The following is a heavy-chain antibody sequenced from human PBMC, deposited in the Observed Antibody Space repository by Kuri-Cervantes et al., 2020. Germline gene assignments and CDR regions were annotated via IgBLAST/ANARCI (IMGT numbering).Heavy chain of an antibody. V-gene: IGHV4-34*01. CDR1: GGSLSGYY. J-gene: IGHJ6*03. D-gene: IGHD6-13*01. Sequence: SETLSLTCAVYGGSLSGYYWSWIRQPPGEGLEWIGEINNSRSTKYSPSLKSRVTMSLDTSKNQFSLKLSSVTAADTAVYYCARGVSSWLDYYYYYYMDVWGKGTTVTVSS. CDR2: INNSRST. CDR3: ARGVSSWLDYYYYYYMDV.